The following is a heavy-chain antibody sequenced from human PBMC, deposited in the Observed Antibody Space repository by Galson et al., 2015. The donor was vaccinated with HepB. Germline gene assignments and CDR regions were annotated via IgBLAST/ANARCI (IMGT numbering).Heavy chain of an antibody. V-gene: IGHV1-18*04. CDR3: ARVSYAAAAGTSRGTYYYYYYGMDV. CDR1: GYTFTSYG. CDR2: ISAYNGNT. Sequence: SVKVSCKASGYTFTSYGISWVRQAPGQGLEWMGWISAYNGNTNYAQKLQGRVTMTTDTSTSTAYMELRSLRSDDTAVYYCARVSYAAAAGTSRGTYYYYYYGMDVWGQGTTVTVSS. J-gene: IGHJ6*02. D-gene: IGHD6-13*01.